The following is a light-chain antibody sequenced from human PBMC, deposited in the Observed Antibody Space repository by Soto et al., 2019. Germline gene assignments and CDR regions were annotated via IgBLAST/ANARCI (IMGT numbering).Light chain of an antibody. CDR1: QSVSSN. J-gene: IGKJ1*01. Sequence: ERVMTQSPATLSVSPGDRATLSCRASQSVSSNLAWYQQKPGQAPRLLIHAASTRATGIPARFSGSGSGTEFTLTISSLQSEDFAVYFCQHFGNSLWTFGQGTKVEI. V-gene: IGKV3-15*01. CDR2: AAS. CDR3: QHFGNSLWT.